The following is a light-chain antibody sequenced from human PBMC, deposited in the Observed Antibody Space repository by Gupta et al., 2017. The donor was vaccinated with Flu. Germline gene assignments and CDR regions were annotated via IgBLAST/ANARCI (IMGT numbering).Light chain of an antibody. V-gene: IGKV1-39*01. Sequence: DIQMTQSPSSLSASVGDRVTITCRASQTISNNLNWYQQKPGTGPKVLIYTASTLQSGIPSRFSGGGSGTDFTLTISRLQPEDFATYYCQQSDSFPWTFGQGTTVEIK. CDR1: QTISNN. CDR2: TAS. J-gene: IGKJ1*01. CDR3: QQSDSFPWT.